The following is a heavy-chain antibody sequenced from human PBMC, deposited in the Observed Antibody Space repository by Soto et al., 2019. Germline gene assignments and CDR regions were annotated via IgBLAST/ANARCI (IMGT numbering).Heavy chain of an antibody. CDR2: IYWDDDK. V-gene: IGHV2-5*02. Sequence: QITLKESGPTLVKPTQTLTLTCTFSGFSLSTSGVSVGWIRQPPGKALEWLALIYWDDDKRYSPSLKSRLTITKDNSKNQVVLTMTNMDPVDTATYYCAHRPNGGWLDYWGQGTLVTVSS. J-gene: IGHJ4*02. D-gene: IGHD6-19*01. CDR3: AHRPNGGWLDY. CDR1: GFSLSTSGVS.